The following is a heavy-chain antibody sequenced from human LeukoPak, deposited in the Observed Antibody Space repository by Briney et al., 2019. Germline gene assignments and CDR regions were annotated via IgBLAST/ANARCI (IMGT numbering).Heavy chain of an antibody. CDR3: AREVSERFDF. CDR2: IKQDGSEK. J-gene: IGHJ4*02. Sequence: GGSLRLSCTASGFTFSSYWMDWVRQAPGKGLEWVANIKQDGSEKYYVDSVKGRFAISRDNAKNSLYLQMNSLRAEDTALYYCAREVSERFDFWGQGTLVTVSS. CDR1: GFTFSSYW. D-gene: IGHD3-22*01. V-gene: IGHV3-7*01.